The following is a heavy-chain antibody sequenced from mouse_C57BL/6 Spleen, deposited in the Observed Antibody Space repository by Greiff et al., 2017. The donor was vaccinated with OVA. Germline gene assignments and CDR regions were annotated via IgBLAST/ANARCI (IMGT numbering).Heavy chain of an antibody. CDR2: ISDGGSYT. D-gene: IGHD2-5*01. J-gene: IGHJ2*01. V-gene: IGHV5-4*01. CDR3: AKMGDSNYDY. CDR1: GFTFSSYA. Sequence: EVQGVESGGGLVKPGGSLTLSCAASGFTFSSYAMSWVRQTPEKRLEWVATISDGGSYTYYPDNVKGRFTISRDNAKNNLYLQMSHLKSEDTTMYYCAKMGDSNYDYWGQGTTLTVSS.